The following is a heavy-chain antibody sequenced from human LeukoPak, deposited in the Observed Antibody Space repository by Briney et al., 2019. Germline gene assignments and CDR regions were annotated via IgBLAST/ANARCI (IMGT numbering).Heavy chain of an antibody. Sequence: PGGSLRLSYAASGFTFSTYGMNWVRQAPGKGLQWVSSISSSGNFIYYADSVKGRFTISRDNAQNSLYLQMNSLRAEDTAVYFCARDQFGYDSSTYSDYWGQGTLVTVSS. CDR1: GFTFSTYG. D-gene: IGHD3-22*01. CDR3: ARDQFGYDSSTYSDY. J-gene: IGHJ4*02. CDR2: ISSSGNFI. V-gene: IGHV3-21*01.